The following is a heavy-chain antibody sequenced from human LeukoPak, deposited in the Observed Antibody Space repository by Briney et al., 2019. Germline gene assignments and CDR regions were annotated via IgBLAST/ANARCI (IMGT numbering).Heavy chain of an antibody. Sequence: SETLSLTCTVSGGSISNGGYYWSWIRQHPGKGLEWIGYIYNSGNTYYNPSLMSRVTISEDTSKNQFSLKLSSVTAADTAVYYCARDVHGWGPFDPWGQGTLVTVSP. CDR3: ARDVHGWGPFDP. D-gene: IGHD1-26*01. V-gene: IGHV4-31*03. CDR1: GGSISNGGYY. CDR2: IYNSGNT. J-gene: IGHJ5*02.